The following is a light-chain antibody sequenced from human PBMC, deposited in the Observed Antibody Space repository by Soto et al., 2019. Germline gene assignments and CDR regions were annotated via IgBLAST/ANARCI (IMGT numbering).Light chain of an antibody. CDR3: QPQRSSSRT. CDR1: QSVRSSY. J-gene: IGKJ1*01. Sequence: VLKISPGALSLSPGERATLSCRASQSVRSSYLAWYQQKPGQAPRLLIYGASTRATGIPDRFSGSGSGTDFTLTISRLEPEDLSVYSCQPQRSSSRTFGQGTKVDI. CDR2: GAS. V-gene: IGKV3-20*01.